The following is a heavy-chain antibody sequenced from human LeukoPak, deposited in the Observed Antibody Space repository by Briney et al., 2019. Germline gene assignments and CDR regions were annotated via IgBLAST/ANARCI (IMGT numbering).Heavy chain of an antibody. CDR3: ARAIEGAYDL. CDR1: GFTFSIYG. V-gene: IGHV3-7*04. CDR2: INRDGSDK. D-gene: IGHD5-12*01. Sequence: GGSLRLSCAASGFTFSIYGMHWVRQAPGKGLEWVANINRDGSDKYYMASVQGRFTFSRDNAKNSLSLQMNSLRAEDTAVYFCARAIEGAYDLWGQGTLVTVSS. J-gene: IGHJ4*02.